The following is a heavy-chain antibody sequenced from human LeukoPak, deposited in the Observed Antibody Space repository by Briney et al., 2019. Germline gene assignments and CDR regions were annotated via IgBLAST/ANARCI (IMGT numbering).Heavy chain of an antibody. CDR2: IYSGGST. CDR1: GFTVSRNY. CDR3: ARDSGYDFRPPLDY. D-gene: IGHD5-12*01. V-gene: IGHV3-53*01. J-gene: IGHJ4*02. Sequence: PGGSLTLSCAASGFTVSRNYISWGRHAPGNWLEWVSVIYSGGSTYYRDSVKGQFTISRDNSKNPLYLTLNSLSAEDTAVYYCARDSGYDFRPPLDYWGQGTLVTVSS.